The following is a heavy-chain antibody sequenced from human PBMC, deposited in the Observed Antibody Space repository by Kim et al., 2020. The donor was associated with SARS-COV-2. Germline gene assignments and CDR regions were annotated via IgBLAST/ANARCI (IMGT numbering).Heavy chain of an antibody. CDR3: AREGTVTTGYYGMDV. Sequence: ASVKVSCKASVYTFTGYYMHWVRQAPGQGLEWMGWINPNSGGTNYAQKFQGWVTMTRDTSISTAYMELSRLRSDDTAVYYCAREGTVTTGYYGMDVWGQGTTVTVSS. D-gene: IGHD4-17*01. V-gene: IGHV1-2*04. CDR2: INPNSGGT. CDR1: VYTFTGYY. J-gene: IGHJ6*02.